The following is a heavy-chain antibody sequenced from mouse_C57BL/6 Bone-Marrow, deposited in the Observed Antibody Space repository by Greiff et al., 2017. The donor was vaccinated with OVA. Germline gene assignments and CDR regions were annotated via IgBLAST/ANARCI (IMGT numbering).Heavy chain of an antibody. V-gene: IGHV1-81*01. D-gene: IGHD2-1*01. CDR1: GYTFTSYG. CDR3: ARRVYYRTWFAY. Sequence: QVQLKESGAELARPGASVKLSCKASGYTFTSYGISWVKQRTGQGLEWIGEIYPRSGNTYYNEKFKGKATLTADKSSSTAYMELRSLTSEDSAVYFCARRVYYRTWFAYWGQGTLVTVSA. CDR2: IYPRSGNT. J-gene: IGHJ3*01.